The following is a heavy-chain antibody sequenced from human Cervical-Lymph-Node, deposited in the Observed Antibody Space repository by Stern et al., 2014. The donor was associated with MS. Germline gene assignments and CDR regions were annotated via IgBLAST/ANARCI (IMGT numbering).Heavy chain of an antibody. Sequence: VQLLESGAEVKKPGESLKISCRTSGYTFSNFWIGWGRQMPGKGLEWMGVIYPADSDTTYSPSFQGQVAISADESISTAYLQWRSLKASDTAMYYCVRRRDSAGYDTFDLWGQGTMLIVSS. CDR3: VRRRDSAGYDTFDL. CDR1: GYTFSNFW. J-gene: IGHJ3*01. CDR2: IYPADSDT. D-gene: IGHD3-22*01. V-gene: IGHV5-51*01.